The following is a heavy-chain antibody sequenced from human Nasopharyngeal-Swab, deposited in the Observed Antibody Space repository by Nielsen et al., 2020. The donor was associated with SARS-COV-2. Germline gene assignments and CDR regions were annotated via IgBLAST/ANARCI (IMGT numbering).Heavy chain of an antibody. CDR3: ARGSSGLPDY. J-gene: IGHJ4*02. D-gene: IGHD3-22*01. Sequence: GGSLRLSCAAPGFTFSSYGMHWVRQAPGKGLEWVAVIWYDGSNKYYADSVKGQFTISRDNSKNTLYLQMNSLRAEDTAVYYCARGSSGLPDYWGQGTLVTVSS. CDR1: GFTFSSYG. V-gene: IGHV3-33*01. CDR2: IWYDGSNK.